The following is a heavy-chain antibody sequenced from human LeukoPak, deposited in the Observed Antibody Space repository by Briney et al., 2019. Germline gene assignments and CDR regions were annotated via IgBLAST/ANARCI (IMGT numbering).Heavy chain of an antibody. CDR2: INPNSGGT. Sequence: GASVKVSCKASGYTFTGYYMHWVRQAPGQGLEWMGWINPNSGGTNYAQKFQGRVTMTWDTSISTGYMDLTWLKSDDTAVYYCASEGDGNNLYSYFDPWGQGTLVTVSS. J-gene: IGHJ5*02. CDR1: GYTFTGYY. V-gene: IGHV1-2*02. D-gene: IGHD5-24*01. CDR3: ASEGDGNNLYSYFDP.